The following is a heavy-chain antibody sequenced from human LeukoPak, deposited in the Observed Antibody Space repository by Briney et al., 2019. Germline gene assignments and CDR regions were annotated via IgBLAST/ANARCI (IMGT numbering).Heavy chain of an antibody. Sequence: GGFLRHSCAASGFTFSSYSINWVRQAPGKGLEWVSSISGSGSYIYYADSVKGRFTISRDNAKNSLYLQMNSLRAEDTAVYYCARDPTHCSSSSSYYYYYMDVWGKGTTVTVSS. J-gene: IGHJ6*03. CDR1: GFTFSSYS. CDR2: ISGSGSYI. D-gene: IGHD6-6*01. V-gene: IGHV3-21*01. CDR3: ARDPTHCSSSSSYYYYYMDV.